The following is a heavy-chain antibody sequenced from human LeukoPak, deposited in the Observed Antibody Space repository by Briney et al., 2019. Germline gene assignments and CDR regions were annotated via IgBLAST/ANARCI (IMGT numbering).Heavy chain of an antibody. CDR3: ARVGVGMYHFDH. CDR2: IKEDGSEE. J-gene: IGHJ4*02. D-gene: IGHD2-2*01. Sequence: GGSLRLSCVASGFNFGEFWMAWVRQTPGKGLEWVADIKEDGSEEFYVDSVKGRFTISRDNAKNTLYLQMSSLRAEDTAVYYCARVGVGMYHFDHWGQGTLVTVSS. V-gene: IGHV3-7*01. CDR1: GFNFGEFW.